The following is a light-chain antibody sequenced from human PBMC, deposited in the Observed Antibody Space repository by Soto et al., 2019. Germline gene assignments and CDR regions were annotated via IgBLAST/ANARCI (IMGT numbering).Light chain of an antibody. CDR3: QQYGSSLIT. CDR2: GAS. CDR1: QTILSN. V-gene: IGKV3-20*01. J-gene: IGKJ5*01. Sequence: ILVTPSPSTLSCSPAEIVTLSCMASQTILSNLAWYQQKPGQAPRLLIYGASSRATGIPDRFSGSGSGTDFTLTISRLEPEDFAVYYCQQYGSSLITFGQGTRLEIK.